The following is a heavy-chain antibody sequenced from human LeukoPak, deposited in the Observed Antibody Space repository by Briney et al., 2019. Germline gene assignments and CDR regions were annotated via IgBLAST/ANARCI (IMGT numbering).Heavy chain of an antibody. Sequence: PSETLSLTCTVSGGSISSGSYYWSWIRQPAGTGLEWIGRIYTSGSTNYNPSLKSRVTISVDTSKNQFSLKLSSVTAADTAVYYCARGRSSMVRGYYYYYMDVWGKGTTVTISS. CDR2: IYTSGST. V-gene: IGHV4-61*02. CDR1: GGSISSGSYY. J-gene: IGHJ6*03. D-gene: IGHD3-10*01. CDR3: ARGRSSMVRGYYYYYMDV.